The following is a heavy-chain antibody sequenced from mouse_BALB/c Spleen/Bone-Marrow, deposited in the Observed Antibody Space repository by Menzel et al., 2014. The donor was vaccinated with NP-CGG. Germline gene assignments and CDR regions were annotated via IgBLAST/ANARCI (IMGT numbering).Heavy chain of an antibody. CDR2: ISSGSSTI. D-gene: IGHD3-3*01. J-gene: IGHJ4*01. CDR1: GITFRNFG. V-gene: IGHV5-17*02. Sequence: EVKLMESGGGLVQPGGSRKLSCAASGITFRNFGMHWVRQAPEKGLEWVAYISSGSSTIYYADTLKGRFTISRDNPKNTLFLQMTSLRSEDTAMYYCARKGRARGYAMDYWGQGTSVTVSS. CDR3: ARKGRARGYAMDY.